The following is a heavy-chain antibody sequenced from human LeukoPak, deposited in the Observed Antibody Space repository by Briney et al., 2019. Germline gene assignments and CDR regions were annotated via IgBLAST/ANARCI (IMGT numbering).Heavy chain of an antibody. CDR2: VYSDGST. V-gene: IGHV3-66*01. CDR1: GFTFTSYE. CDR3: ARLTVSGQLDY. Sequence: GGSLRLSCAASGFTFTSYEMNWVRQAPGKGLEWVSVVYSDGSTYYADSVKGRFTISRDFSKNTLYLQMNSLRVEDTAVYYCARLTVSGQLDYWGQGTLVTVSS. D-gene: IGHD6-19*01. J-gene: IGHJ4*02.